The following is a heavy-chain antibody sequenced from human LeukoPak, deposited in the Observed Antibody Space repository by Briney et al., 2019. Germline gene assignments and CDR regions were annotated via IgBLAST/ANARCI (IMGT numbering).Heavy chain of an antibody. Sequence: GGSLRLSCAASGFTLSSYGMHWVRQAPGKGLEWVAVISYDGSNKYYADSVKGRFTISRDNAKNSLYLQMNSLRAEDTAVYYCARDGELHSAFDIWGQGTMVTVSS. V-gene: IGHV3-30*03. D-gene: IGHD1-7*01. CDR2: ISYDGSNK. J-gene: IGHJ3*02. CDR3: ARDGELHSAFDI. CDR1: GFTLSSYG.